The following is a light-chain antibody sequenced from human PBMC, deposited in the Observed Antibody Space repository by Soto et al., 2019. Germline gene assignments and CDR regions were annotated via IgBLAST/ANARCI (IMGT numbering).Light chain of an antibody. CDR1: QSVSSY. Sequence: EIVLTQSPATLSLSPGERATLSCRASQSVSSYLAWSQQKPGQAPRLLIYDASNRATGIPARFRGRGSGTDFTLTIRSLEPEDFAVYYCQQRSNWRGTFGQGTKVQIK. V-gene: IGKV3-11*01. J-gene: IGKJ1*01. CDR3: QQRSNWRGT. CDR2: DAS.